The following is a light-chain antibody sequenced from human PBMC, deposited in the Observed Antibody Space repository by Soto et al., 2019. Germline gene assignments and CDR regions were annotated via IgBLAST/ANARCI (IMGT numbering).Light chain of an antibody. V-gene: IGLV2-11*01. CDR1: SSDVGGYNY. CDR3: SSYAGTSLV. J-gene: IGLJ2*01. Sequence: QSALTQPRSVSGSPGQSVTISCTGTSSDVGGYNYVSWYQQHPGKAPKLMIYDVNKRPSGVPDRFSGSKSGNTASLTISGLQAEDEADYYCSSYAGTSLVFGGGTKVTVL. CDR2: DVN.